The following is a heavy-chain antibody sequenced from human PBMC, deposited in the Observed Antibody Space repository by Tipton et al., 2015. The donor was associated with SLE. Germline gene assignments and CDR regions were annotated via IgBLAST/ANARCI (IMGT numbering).Heavy chain of an antibody. V-gene: IGHV3-49*04. CDR2: IRSKAYGGTT. CDR3: TRVPMNWVKYFQH. J-gene: IGHJ1*01. CDR1: GFTFGDYA. Sequence: RSLRLSCTASGFTFGDYAMSWVSQAPGKGLEWVGFIRSKAYGGTTEYAASVKGRFTISRDDSKSIAYLQMNSLKTEDTAVYYCTRVPMNWVKYFQHWGQGTLVTVSS. D-gene: IGHD3-22*01.